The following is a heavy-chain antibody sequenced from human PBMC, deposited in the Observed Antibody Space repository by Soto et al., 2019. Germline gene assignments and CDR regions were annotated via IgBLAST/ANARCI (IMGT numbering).Heavy chain of an antibody. CDR1: GLIFSNYA. Sequence: GGSLRLSCAASGLIFSNYAMTWVRQAPGRGLEWVSTISGNGGETFYADSVEGRFTISRDNSENTVYLQMNRLRAEDTAVYYCTKGGHASFYDFWGQGTLVTVSS. CDR2: ISGNGGET. CDR3: TKGGHASFYDF. D-gene: IGHD3-3*01. V-gene: IGHV3-23*01. J-gene: IGHJ4*02.